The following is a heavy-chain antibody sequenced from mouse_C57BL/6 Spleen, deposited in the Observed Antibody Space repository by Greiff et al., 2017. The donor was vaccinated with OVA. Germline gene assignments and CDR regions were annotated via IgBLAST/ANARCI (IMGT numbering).Heavy chain of an antibody. Sequence: EVQLKESGGGLVQPGGSLSLSCAASGFTFTDYYMSWVRQPPGKALEWLGFIRNKANGYTTEYSASVKGRFTISRDNSQSILYLQMNALRAEDSATDYCARSRDGYYWYFDVWGTGTTVTVSS. V-gene: IGHV7-3*01. D-gene: IGHD2-3*01. J-gene: IGHJ1*03. CDR2: IRNKANGYTT. CDR1: GFTFTDYY. CDR3: ARSRDGYYWYFDV.